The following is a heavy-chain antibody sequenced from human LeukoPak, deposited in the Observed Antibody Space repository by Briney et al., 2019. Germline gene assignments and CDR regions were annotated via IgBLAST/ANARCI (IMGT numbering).Heavy chain of an antibody. CDR1: SGFISSYY. CDR2: IYYSGST. D-gene: IGHD2-21*02. J-gene: IGHJ4*02. V-gene: IGHV4-59*01. Sequence: PSETLSLTCTVSSGFISSYYWSWIRQPPGKGLEWIGYIYYSGSTSHNPSLKSRLTILVDTSKNQLSLKLSSVTAADTAVYYCARGRSDYYFDYWGQGTLVTVSS. CDR3: ARGRSDYYFDY.